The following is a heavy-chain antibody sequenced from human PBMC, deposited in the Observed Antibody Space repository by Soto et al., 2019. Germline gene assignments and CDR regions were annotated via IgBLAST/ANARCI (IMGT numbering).Heavy chain of an antibody. V-gene: IGHV4-31*03. CDR2: IYDSGSP. D-gene: IGHD6-13*01. Sequence: QVQLQESGPGLVKPSQTLSLTCTVSGGSISSGGYYWSWIRQHPGKGLEWIGYIYDSGSPYYNPSLKSRVTISVDTSKNQFSLQLSSVTAADTAVYYCARGRGIAAAGRNWFDPWGQGTLVTVSS. J-gene: IGHJ5*02. CDR1: GGSISSGGYY. CDR3: ARGRGIAAAGRNWFDP.